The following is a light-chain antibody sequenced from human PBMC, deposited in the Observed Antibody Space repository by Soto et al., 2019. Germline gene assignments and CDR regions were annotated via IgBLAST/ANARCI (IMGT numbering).Light chain of an antibody. Sequence: QSVLTQPASVSGSPGQSITISCTGTSSDVGGYNFVSWYQQHPGKAPKLMIYDVNTRPSGVSNRFSGSKSGNTASLTISGLQAKDEADYYCRSYTSSSTLVFGTGTKLTVL. CDR2: DVN. J-gene: IGLJ1*01. V-gene: IGLV2-14*01. CDR1: SSDVGGYNF. CDR3: RSYTSSSTLV.